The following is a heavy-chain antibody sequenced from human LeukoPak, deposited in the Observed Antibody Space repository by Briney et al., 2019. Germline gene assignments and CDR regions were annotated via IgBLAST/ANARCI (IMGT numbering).Heavy chain of an antibody. CDR2: INPNSGGT. V-gene: IGHV1-2*02. J-gene: IGHJ6*03. CDR1: GYTFTGYY. D-gene: IGHD3-22*01. Sequence: ASVKVSCKASGYTFTGYYMHWVRQAPGQGLEWMGWINPNSGGTNYAQKFQGRVTMTRDTSISTAYMDLSRLRSDDTAVYYCARGPNYYDSGGYYSYYYMDVWGKGTTVTVSS. CDR3: ARGPNYYDSGGYYSYYYMDV.